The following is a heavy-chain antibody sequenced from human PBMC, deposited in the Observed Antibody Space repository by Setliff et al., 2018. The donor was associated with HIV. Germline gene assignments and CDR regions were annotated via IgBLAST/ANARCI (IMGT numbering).Heavy chain of an antibody. V-gene: IGHV1-8*02. Sequence: ASVKVSCKASGYAFSTYDINWVRQTTGRGLEWMGWMNPNSGNTGYAQQFQGRITMTRNGSISTAYMDLSSLRSEDTAVYYCAIRREVVAAATTRRGLDIWGQGTMVTVSS. CDR2: MNPNSGNT. CDR1: GYAFSTYD. D-gene: IGHD2-15*01. CDR3: AIRREVVAAATTRRGLDI. J-gene: IGHJ3*02.